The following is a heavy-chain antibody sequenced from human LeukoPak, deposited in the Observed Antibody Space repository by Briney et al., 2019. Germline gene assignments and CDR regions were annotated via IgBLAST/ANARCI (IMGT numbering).Heavy chain of an antibody. D-gene: IGHD3-10*01. Sequence: SETLSLTCTVSGGSISSYYWNWIRQAPGKGLEWIAYIDYSESTNYNPSLKSRGSISKDTATDKFSLEGSRVTAADTAVYYWARRGFAHNVMDVWGQGTTVTVSS. CDR1: GGSISSYY. V-gene: IGHV4-59*01. CDR2: IDYSEST. CDR3: ARRGFAHNVMDV. J-gene: IGHJ6*02.